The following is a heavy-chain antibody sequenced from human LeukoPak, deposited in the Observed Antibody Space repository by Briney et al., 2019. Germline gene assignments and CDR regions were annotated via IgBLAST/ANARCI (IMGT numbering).Heavy chain of an antibody. CDR1: GFTFSTYT. CDR3: AREYGSGWFNFDY. Sequence: GGSLRLSCSASGFTFSTYTMNWVRQAPGKGLEWVSYISSGSSTIYYADSVKGRFTISRDNAKNSLYLQMNSLGAEDTAVYYCAREYGSGWFNFDYWGQGTLVTVSS. CDR2: ISSGSSTI. J-gene: IGHJ4*02. V-gene: IGHV3-48*01. D-gene: IGHD6-19*01.